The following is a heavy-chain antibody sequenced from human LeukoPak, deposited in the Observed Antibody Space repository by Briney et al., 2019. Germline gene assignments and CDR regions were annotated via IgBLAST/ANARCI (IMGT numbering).Heavy chain of an antibody. CDR3: ARSYDTNFDY. Sequence: PSETLSLTCTVTGASISFYYWSWIRQPPGKGLEWIGYIYFSGSTSYNPALKSRVTISVDRSKNQFSLKLSSVAAADTAVYYCARSYDTNFDYWGQGTLVTVSS. V-gene: IGHV4-59*01. CDR2: IYFSGST. D-gene: IGHD3-3*01. J-gene: IGHJ4*02. CDR1: GASISFYY.